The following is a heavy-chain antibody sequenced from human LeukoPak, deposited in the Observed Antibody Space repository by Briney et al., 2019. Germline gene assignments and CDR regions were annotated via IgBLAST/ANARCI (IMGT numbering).Heavy chain of an antibody. Sequence: GGSLRLSCAASGFSVSNDYLSWVRQAPGKGLEWISVIYRDGTIYYADSVKDRFTISRDNSKNTLYLQMNSLRAEDTAVYYCARSYGSGSYYGPHFDYWGQGTLVTVSS. D-gene: IGHD3-10*01. J-gene: IGHJ4*02. CDR1: GFSVSNDY. V-gene: IGHV3-53*01. CDR3: ARSYGSGSYYGPHFDY. CDR2: IYRDGTI.